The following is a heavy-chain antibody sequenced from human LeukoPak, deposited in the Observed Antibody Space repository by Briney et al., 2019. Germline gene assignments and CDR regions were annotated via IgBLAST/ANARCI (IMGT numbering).Heavy chain of an antibody. CDR2: IRYDGSNK. CDR3: AKSRSNYDFWSAFDY. Sequence: QLGQSLRLSCVASGLAFNAYFMHRVGQAPCRALEWVASIRYDGSNKYYADSVRGRLSISRDNSKETLYLQMNSLRTGDTAVYYCAKSRSNYDFWSAFDYWGQGALVTVSS. J-gene: IGHJ4*02. CDR1: GLAFNAYF. V-gene: IGHV3-30*02. D-gene: IGHD3-3*01.